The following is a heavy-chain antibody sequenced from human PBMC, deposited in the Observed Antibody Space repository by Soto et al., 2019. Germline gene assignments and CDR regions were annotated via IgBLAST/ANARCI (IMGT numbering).Heavy chain of an antibody. D-gene: IGHD3-3*01. Sequence: GGSLRLSCAASGFTFSSYSMNWVRQAPGKGLEWVSSISSSSSYIYYADSVKGRFTISRDNAKNSLYLQMNSLRAEDTAVYYCARDGYDVWSDSYYYGMDVWGQGTTVTVSS. CDR1: GFTFSSYS. CDR3: ARDGYDVWSDSYYYGMDV. CDR2: ISSSSSYI. J-gene: IGHJ6*02. V-gene: IGHV3-21*01.